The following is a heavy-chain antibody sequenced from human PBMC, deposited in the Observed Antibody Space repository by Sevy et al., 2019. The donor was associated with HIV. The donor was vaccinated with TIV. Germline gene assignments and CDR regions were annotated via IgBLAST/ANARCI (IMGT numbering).Heavy chain of an antibody. D-gene: IGHD3-9*01. CDR1: GYTFTSYG. Sequence: ASVKVSCKASGYTFTSYGISWVRQAPGQGLEWMGWISAYNGNTNYAQKLQGRVTMTTDTSTSTAYMELRGLRSDDTAVYYCARDEVLRYFDWLLYSDYYYGMDVWGQGTTVTVSS. CDR2: ISAYNGNT. CDR3: ARDEVLRYFDWLLYSDYYYGMDV. V-gene: IGHV1-18*01. J-gene: IGHJ6*02.